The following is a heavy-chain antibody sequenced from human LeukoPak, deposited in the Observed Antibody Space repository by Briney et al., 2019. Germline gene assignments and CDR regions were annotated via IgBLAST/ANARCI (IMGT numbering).Heavy chain of an antibody. D-gene: IGHD6-19*01. CDR1: GFTFSSYE. CDR3: ARDGPLGAVAGPNFDY. V-gene: IGHV3-48*03. CDR2: ISSSGSTI. Sequence: PGGSLRLSCAASGFTFSSYEMNWVRQAPGKGLEWVSYISSSGSTIYYADSVKGRFTISRDNAKNSLYLQMNSLRAEDTAVYYCARDGPLGAVAGPNFDYWGQGTLVTVSS. J-gene: IGHJ4*02.